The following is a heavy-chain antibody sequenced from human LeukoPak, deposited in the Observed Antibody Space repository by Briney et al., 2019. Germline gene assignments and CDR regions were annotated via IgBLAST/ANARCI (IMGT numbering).Heavy chain of an antibody. CDR3: AKVQLERRELLPNFDS. CDR1: GFTFSTYA. V-gene: IGHV3-30-3*01. J-gene: IGHJ4*02. Sequence: PGGSLRLSCAASGFTFSTYAMNWVRQAPGKGLEWVAIISYDGSNKYYADSVKGRFTISRDNSQSMLYLQMNSLRVDDTSVYYCAKVQLERRELLPNFDSWGQGTLVTVSS. CDR2: ISYDGSNK. D-gene: IGHD1-1*01.